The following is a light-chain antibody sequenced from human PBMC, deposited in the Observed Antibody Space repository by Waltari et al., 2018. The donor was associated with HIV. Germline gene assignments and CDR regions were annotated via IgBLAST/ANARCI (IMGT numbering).Light chain of an antibody. CDR1: SSDVGGYAY. V-gene: IGLV2-14*03. J-gene: IGLJ3*02. Sequence: QSALTQPASVSGSPGQSITISCTGTSSDVGGYAYVSWYQQHPGKAPKLIIYEVSYRPSGSSRRFSASKSGNTASLTISGLQAEDEADYYCSSYTSSNTLVFGGGTKLTVL. CDR3: SSYTSSNTLV. CDR2: EVS.